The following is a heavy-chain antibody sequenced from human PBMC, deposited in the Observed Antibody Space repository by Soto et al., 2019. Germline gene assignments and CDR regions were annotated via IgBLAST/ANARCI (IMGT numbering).Heavy chain of an antibody. D-gene: IGHD2-21*02. Sequence: SETLALTCTVSGGSISSSSYYWGWIRQPPGKGLEWIGSIYYSGSTYYNPSLKSRVTISVDTSKNQFSLKLSSVTAADTAVYYCASTMGGGNSSQNRFDPWGQGSLVTVSS. V-gene: IGHV4-39*01. CDR3: ASTMGGGNSSQNRFDP. J-gene: IGHJ5*02. CDR1: GGSISSSSYY. CDR2: IYYSGST.